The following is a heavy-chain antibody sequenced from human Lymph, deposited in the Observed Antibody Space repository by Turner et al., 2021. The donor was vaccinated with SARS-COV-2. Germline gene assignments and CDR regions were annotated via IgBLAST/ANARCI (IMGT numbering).Heavy chain of an antibody. CDR2: ISYDGSNK. CDR1: GFTFSSYA. J-gene: IGHJ6*02. V-gene: IGHV3-30-3*01. CDR3: ARDFGGGMDV. Sequence: QVQLVESGGGVVQPGRSLRLSCAASGFTFSSYAMHWVRQAPGNGLEWVALISYDGSNKYYADPVKGRFTISRDNSKKTLYLQMNSLRAEDTAVYYCARDFGGGMDVWGQGTTVTVSS. D-gene: IGHD3-16*01.